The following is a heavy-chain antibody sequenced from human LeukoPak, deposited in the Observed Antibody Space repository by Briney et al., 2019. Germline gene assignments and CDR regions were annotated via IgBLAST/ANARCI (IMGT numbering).Heavy chain of an antibody. J-gene: IGHJ4*02. CDR2: INHSGNT. CDR3: ARGRVVTAISYYFDY. Sequence: SETQSLTCAVYGGSFSGYYWSWIRQPPGKGLEWIGEINHSGNTNYNPSLKSRVTISVDTSKNQFSLKLSSVTAADTAVYYCARGRVVTAISYYFDYWGQGTLVTVSS. CDR1: GGSFSGYY. V-gene: IGHV4-34*01. D-gene: IGHD2-21*02.